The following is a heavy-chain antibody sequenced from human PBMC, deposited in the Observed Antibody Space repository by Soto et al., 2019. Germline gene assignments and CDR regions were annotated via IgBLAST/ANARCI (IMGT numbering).Heavy chain of an antibody. CDR2: ISASGTTI. D-gene: IGHD3-16*01. J-gene: IGHJ4*02. Sequence: GRSLRLSCAASGLSFSDYDMNWIRQAPGKGLEWLGYISASGTTISIADSVKGRFTISRDNAKNSLYLHMNSLRVDDAAVYYCARPIWRGSPAYLAYWGRATLVTVSS. CDR3: ARPIWRGSPAYLAY. V-gene: IGHV3-11*01. CDR1: GLSFSDYD.